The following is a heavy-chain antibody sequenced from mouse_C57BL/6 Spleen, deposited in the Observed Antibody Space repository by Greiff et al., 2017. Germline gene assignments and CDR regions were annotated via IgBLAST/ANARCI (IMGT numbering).Heavy chain of an antibody. Sequence: EVQLQQSGPELVKPGDSVKISCKASGYSFSGYFMNWVMQSHGKSLEWIGRINPYNGDTFYNQKFKGKATLTVDKSSSTAHMERRSLTSEDSAVYYCARPIYYGSSYGGYYFDYWGQGTTLTVSS. CDR2: INPYNGDT. V-gene: IGHV1-20*01. CDR1: GYSFSGYF. CDR3: ARPIYYGSSYGGYYFDY. D-gene: IGHD1-1*01. J-gene: IGHJ2*01.